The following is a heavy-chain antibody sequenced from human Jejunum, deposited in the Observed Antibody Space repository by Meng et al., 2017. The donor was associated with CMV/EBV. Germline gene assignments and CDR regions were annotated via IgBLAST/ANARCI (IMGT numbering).Heavy chain of an antibody. J-gene: IGHJ4*02. CDR1: GFTFSSPA. Sequence: SGFTFSSPAMPWLRQAPGKGLEWVAVTSYDGNSQYYTDSVKGRFTISRDNSDNMLYLQMNSLRADDTALYYCARDGGGFNSSPFDHWGQGTLVTVSS. V-gene: IGHV3-30*04. D-gene: IGHD3-16*01. CDR2: TSYDGNSQ. CDR3: ARDGGGFNSSPFDH.